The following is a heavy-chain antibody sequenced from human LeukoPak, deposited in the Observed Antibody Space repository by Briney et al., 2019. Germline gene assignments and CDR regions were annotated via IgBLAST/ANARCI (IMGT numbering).Heavy chain of an antibody. J-gene: IGHJ4*02. V-gene: IGHV1-46*01. CDR1: GYTFTSYY. D-gene: IGHD2-8*02. CDR3: AKSRTTGSASSDY. Sequence: ASVKVSCKASGYTFTSYYTHWVRQAPGQGLEWMGIMNPSDGSTSYAQKFRGRVTMTRDTSTTTVYMEMSNLSSEDTAMYYCAKSRTTGSASSDYWGQGTLVTVSS. CDR2: MNPSDGST.